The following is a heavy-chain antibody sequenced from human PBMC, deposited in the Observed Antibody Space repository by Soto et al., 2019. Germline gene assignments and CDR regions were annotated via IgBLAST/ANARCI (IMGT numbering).Heavy chain of an antibody. D-gene: IGHD6-13*01. CDR3: ARGLRYSSSWYGGWFDP. CDR2: INHSGST. J-gene: IGHJ5*02. CDR1: GGSFSGYY. Sequence: SETLSLTCAVYGGSFSGYYWSWIRQPPGKGLEWIGEINHSGSTNYNPSLKSRVTISVDTSKNQFSLKLSSVTAADTAVYYCARGLRYSSSWYGGWFDPWGQGTLVTVSS. V-gene: IGHV4-34*01.